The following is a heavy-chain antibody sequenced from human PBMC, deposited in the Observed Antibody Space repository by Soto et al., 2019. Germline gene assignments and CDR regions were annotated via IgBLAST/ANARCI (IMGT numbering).Heavy chain of an antibody. CDR3: TRSMAIDFDS. J-gene: IGHJ4*02. V-gene: IGHV3-49*04. Sequence: GGSLRLSCSASGFNFGAYAMSWVRQAPGKGLEWVGFIRRKGYGGTTNYAASVKGRFTISRDDSKSIAYLQMNSLKIEDTAIYYSTRSMAIDFDSWGQGTLVTVSS. CDR2: IRRKGYGGTT. CDR1: GFNFGAYA. D-gene: IGHD3-10*01.